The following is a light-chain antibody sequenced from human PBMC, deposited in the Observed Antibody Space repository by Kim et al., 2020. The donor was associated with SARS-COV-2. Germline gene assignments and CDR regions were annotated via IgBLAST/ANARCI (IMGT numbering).Light chain of an antibody. V-gene: IGKV3-11*01. J-gene: IGKJ4*01. Sequence: EIVLTQSPATLFLSPGERATLSCRASQSVYTDLAWYRQKPGQAPRLLIYDSSIRATGIPARFSGSGSGTDFTLTISSLEPEDFAVYYCLQRSDWPLTFGGGTQVDIK. CDR3: LQRSDWPLT. CDR2: DSS. CDR1: QSVYTD.